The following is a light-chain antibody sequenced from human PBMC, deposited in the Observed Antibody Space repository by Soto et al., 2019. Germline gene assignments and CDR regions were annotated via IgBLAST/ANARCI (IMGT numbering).Light chain of an antibody. Sequence: DIVMTQSPDSLAVSLGERATINCKSSQTVLYSSNNKNYLAWYQHKSGQPPKVLFYWASTRESGVPDRFSGSGSATDFTLTISSLQAEDVAVYYCQQYYSTPFTFGPGTKVEIK. CDR3: QQYYSTPFT. CDR1: QTVLYSSNNKNY. J-gene: IGKJ3*01. V-gene: IGKV4-1*01. CDR2: WAS.